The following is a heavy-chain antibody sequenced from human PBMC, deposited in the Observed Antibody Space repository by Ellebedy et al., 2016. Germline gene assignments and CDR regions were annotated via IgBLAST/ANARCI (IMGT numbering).Heavy chain of an antibody. CDR1: GGSFSGYY. D-gene: IGHD1-26*01. J-gene: IGHJ4*01. Sequence: GSLRLSXVVYGGSFSGYYWSWIRQPPGKGLEWIGEINHSGSTNYNPSLKSRVTISVDTSKNQFSLKLSSVTAADTAVYYCARVGATIDWGHGNLVTVSS. CDR2: INHSGST. CDR3: ARVGATID. V-gene: IGHV4-34*01.